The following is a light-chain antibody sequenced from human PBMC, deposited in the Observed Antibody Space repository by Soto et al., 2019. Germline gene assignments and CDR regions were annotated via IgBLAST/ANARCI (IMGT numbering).Light chain of an antibody. J-gene: IGKJ4*01. CDR2: AAS. CDR1: QGISSY. Sequence: QLTQSPSSLSASVGDRVTITCRASQGISSYLAWYQQKPGKVPKLLISAASTLESGVPLRFSGGGFGTDFTLTISSLQPEDFATYYCQQLYRYPLSFGGGTKVEI. V-gene: IGKV1-9*01. CDR3: QQLYRYPLS.